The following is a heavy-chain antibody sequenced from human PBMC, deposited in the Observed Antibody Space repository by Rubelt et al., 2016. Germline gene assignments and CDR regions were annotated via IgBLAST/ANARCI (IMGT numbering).Heavy chain of an antibody. D-gene: IGHD6-13*01. CDR2: INHSGST. V-gene: IGHV4-34*01. Sequence: QVQLQQWGAGLLKPSETLSLTCAVYGGSFSGYYWSWIRQPPGKGLEWIGEINHSGSTNYNPALRSRVTIAVDTSKNQFSLKLGSVTAADTAVYYCATGYSSSWSNYWGQGTLVTVSS. CDR1: GGSFSGYY. J-gene: IGHJ4*02. CDR3: ATGYSSSWSNY.